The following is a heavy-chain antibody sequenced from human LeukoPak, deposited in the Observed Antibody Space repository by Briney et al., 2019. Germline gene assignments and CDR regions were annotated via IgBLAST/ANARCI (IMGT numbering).Heavy chain of an antibody. Sequence: GASVKVSCKTSGYNFISYGLTWVRQAPGQGLEWMGWISTYNGNTNYAQKLRGRVTMTTDTSTSTAYMELRSLRSDDTAVYYCARDFVVRNSGYVYWGQGTLVTVSS. CDR2: ISTYNGNT. CDR3: ARDFVVRNSGYVY. CDR1: GYNFISYG. D-gene: IGHD5-12*01. V-gene: IGHV1-18*01. J-gene: IGHJ4*02.